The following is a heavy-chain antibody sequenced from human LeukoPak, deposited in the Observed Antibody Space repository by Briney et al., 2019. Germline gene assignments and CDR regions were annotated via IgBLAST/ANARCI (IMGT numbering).Heavy chain of an antibody. CDR3: AKGSDDSCFSPLDS. CDR1: GLTLTSYA. V-gene: IGHV3-23*01. CDR2: ICGRGGNT. J-gene: IGHJ4*02. Sequence: PGGSLRLSCAASGLTLTSYAMSWVRQAPGKGLQWVSLICGRGGNTYYADSVKGRFTISRDNSKNTLSLQMNSLRAEDTAVYFCAKGSDDSCFSPLDSWGQGTLVTVSS. D-gene: IGHD2-15*01.